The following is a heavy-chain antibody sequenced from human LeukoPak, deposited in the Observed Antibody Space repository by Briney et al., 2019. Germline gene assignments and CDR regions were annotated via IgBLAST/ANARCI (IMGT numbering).Heavy chain of an antibody. Sequence: PGGSLRLSCAASGFTFSSYEMNWVRQAPGKGLEWVSYISSSGSTIYYAVSVKGRFTISRDNAKNSLYLQMNSLRAEDTAVYYCARSSPELWFGELLTWYYYYGMDGWGKGTTVTVSS. J-gene: IGHJ6*04. CDR3: ARSSPELWFGELLTWYYYYGMDG. CDR1: GFTFSSYE. V-gene: IGHV3-48*03. CDR2: ISSSGSTI. D-gene: IGHD3-10*01.